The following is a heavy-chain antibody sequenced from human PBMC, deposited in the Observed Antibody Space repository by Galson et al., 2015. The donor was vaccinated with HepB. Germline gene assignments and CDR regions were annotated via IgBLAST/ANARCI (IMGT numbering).Heavy chain of an antibody. CDR1: GFTFSSYA. V-gene: IGHV3-23*01. Sequence: SLRLSCAASGFTFSSYAMSWVRQAPGKGLEWVSAISGSGGSTYYADSVKGRFTISRDNSKNTLYLQMNSLRAEDTAVYYCAKDQSRVVMATIENRYYFDYWGQGTLVTVSS. CDR3: AKDQSRVVMATIENRYYFDY. CDR2: ISGSGGST. J-gene: IGHJ4*02. D-gene: IGHD5-24*01.